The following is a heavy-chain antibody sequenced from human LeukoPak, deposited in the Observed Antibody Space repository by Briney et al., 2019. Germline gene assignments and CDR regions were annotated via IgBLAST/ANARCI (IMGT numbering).Heavy chain of an antibody. Sequence: PSETLSLTCTVSGGSISSYYWCWIGQPPGKGLEWIGHIYYSGSTNYNPSLKSRVTISVDTSKNQFSLKLSSVTAADTAVYYCARGVLLWFGELRGFDYWGQGTLVTVSS. D-gene: IGHD3-10*01. CDR1: GGSISSYY. CDR3: ARGVLLWFGELRGFDY. J-gene: IGHJ4*02. V-gene: IGHV4-59*01. CDR2: IYYSGST.